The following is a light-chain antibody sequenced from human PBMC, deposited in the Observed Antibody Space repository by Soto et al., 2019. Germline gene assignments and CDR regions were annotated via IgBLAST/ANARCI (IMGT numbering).Light chain of an antibody. CDR3: QQYGSSPPWT. J-gene: IGKJ1*01. CDR1: QSVSSSY. CDR2: GAS. V-gene: IGKV3-20*01. Sequence: EIVLTQSPGTLSLSPGERATLSCRASQSVSSSYLAWYQQKPGQAPRLLIYGASSRATGIPDRFSGFGSGTDFSLTISLLEPEDFAVYYCQQYGSSPPWTFGQGT.